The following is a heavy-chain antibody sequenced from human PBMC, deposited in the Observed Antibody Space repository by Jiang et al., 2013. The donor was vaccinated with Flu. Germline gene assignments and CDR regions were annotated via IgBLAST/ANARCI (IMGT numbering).Heavy chain of an antibody. CDR3: ARDRSGGDSGVYYDIFDI. CDR2: IKGDETKK. Sequence: LLESGGGLVQPGGSLRLSCAASGFTFNRYWMTWIRQAPGKGLEWVANIKGDETKKSYLDSVKGRFTISRDNAKNSLFLQMDSLRAEDTAVYYCARDRSGGDSGVYYDIFDIWGQGTAVTVSS. CDR1: GFTFNRYW. D-gene: IGHD3-9*01. V-gene: IGHV3-7*03. J-gene: IGHJ3*02.